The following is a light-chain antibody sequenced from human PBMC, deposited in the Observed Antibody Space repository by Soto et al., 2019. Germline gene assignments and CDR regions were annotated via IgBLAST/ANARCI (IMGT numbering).Light chain of an antibody. Sequence: EGVLTLSQATLSVSTGGRVTLSSRGGERVSSKLAWYQQRHGQAPRLLIYYASSMATGMPETLSGSASGTDFTLTISSLVHEDFAVYYCHQRSNSPPDTFGQGTRLDIK. CDR3: HQRSNSPPDT. V-gene: IGKV3-11*01. CDR2: YAS. CDR1: ERVSSK. J-gene: IGKJ5*01.